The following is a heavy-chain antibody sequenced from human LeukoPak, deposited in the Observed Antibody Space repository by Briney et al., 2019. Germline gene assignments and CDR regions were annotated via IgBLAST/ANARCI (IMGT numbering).Heavy chain of an antibody. CDR3: ARDPLPSGSWSGAFDI. Sequence: GGSLRLSCAASGFTFSSYAMHWVRQAPGKGLEYVSAISSNGGSTYYANSVKGRFTISRDNSKNTLYLQMGSLRAEDMAVYYCARDPLPSGSWSGAFDIWGQGTMVTVSS. V-gene: IGHV3-64*01. D-gene: IGHD6-13*01. CDR1: GFTFSSYA. CDR2: ISSNGGST. J-gene: IGHJ3*02.